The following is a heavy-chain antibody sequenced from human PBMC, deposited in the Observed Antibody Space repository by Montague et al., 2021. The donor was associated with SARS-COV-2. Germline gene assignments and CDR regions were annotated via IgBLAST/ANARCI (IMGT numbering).Heavy chain of an antibody. CDR2: IYTSGST. D-gene: IGHD3-10*01. CDR1: GDSISSYY. V-gene: IGHV4-59*10. Sequence: SETLSLTCDVYGDSISSYYWSWIRQPAGKGLEWIGRIYTSGSTNYNPSLKSRVTMSVDTSKSQFSLKLSSVTAADTAVYYCARGGDYYGSGSRFDYWGQGTLVTVSS. J-gene: IGHJ4*02. CDR3: ARGGDYYGSGSRFDY.